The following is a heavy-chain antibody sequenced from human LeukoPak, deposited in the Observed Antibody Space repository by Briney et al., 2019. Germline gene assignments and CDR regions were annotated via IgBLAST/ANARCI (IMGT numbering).Heavy chain of an antibody. J-gene: IGHJ4*02. CDR3: AKAGDRNYFDY. V-gene: IGHV3-23*01. CDR2: ISPTGDGA. Sequence: PGGSLGLSCAASGFTFSTYALHWDRQAPGKGLEWVSGISPTGDGAYYADSVKGRFTISRDNSKNTLYVHMNSLRAEDTAVYYCAKAGDRNYFDYWGQGALVTVSS. D-gene: IGHD3-22*01. CDR1: GFTFSTYA.